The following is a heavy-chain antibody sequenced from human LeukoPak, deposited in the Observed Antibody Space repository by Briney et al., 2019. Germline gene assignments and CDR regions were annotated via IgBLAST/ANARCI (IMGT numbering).Heavy chain of an antibody. V-gene: IGHV1-69*02. CDR1: GCTFTSYT. CDR2: IIPILGIA. J-gene: IGHJ3*02. D-gene: IGHD3-22*01. CDR3: ARAYYYDSSGYYDAFDI. Sequence: SVKVSCKASGCTFTSYTISWVRQAPGQGLEWMGRIIPILGIANYAQKFQGRVTITADKSTSTAYMELSSLRSEDTAVYYCARAYYYDSSGYYDAFDIWGQGTMVTVSS.